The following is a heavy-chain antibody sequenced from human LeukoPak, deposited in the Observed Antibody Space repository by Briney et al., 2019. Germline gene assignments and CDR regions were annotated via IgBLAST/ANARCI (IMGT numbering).Heavy chain of an antibody. D-gene: IGHD2/OR15-2a*01. Sequence: SETLSLTCAVCGRSLSGYYWRWLRQPPGKGLVWFGEVNHSGSTNYNPSLKSRVTISVDTTKIQFSLKLSSVTAADTAVYYWARANRYYYYYYMGVCGKGTTVTVSS. V-gene: IGHV4-34*01. J-gene: IGHJ6*03. CDR1: GRSLSGYY. CDR3: ARANRYYYYYYMGV. CDR2: VNHSGST.